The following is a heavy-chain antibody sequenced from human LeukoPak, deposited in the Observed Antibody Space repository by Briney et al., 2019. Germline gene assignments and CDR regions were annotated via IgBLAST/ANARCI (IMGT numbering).Heavy chain of an antibody. D-gene: IGHD2-21*02. J-gene: IGHJ3*02. CDR2: IDPSDSYT. V-gene: IGHV5-10-1*01. Sequence: GESLKISCKGSGYSFTSYWISWVRQMPGKDLEWMGRIDPSDSYTNYSPSFQGHVTISADKSISTAYLQWSSLKASDTAMYYCARHSTNVVVTAITFSDAFDIWGQGTMVTVSS. CDR1: GYSFTSYW. CDR3: ARHSTNVVVTAITFSDAFDI.